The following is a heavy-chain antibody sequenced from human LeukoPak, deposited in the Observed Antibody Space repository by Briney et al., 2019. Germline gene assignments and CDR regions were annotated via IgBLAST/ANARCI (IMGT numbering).Heavy chain of an antibody. CDR3: ARSYTYGLPPYFDAFDI. CDR2: IYPGDSDT. J-gene: IGHJ3*02. D-gene: IGHD5-18*01. CDR1: GYSFSNYW. V-gene: IGHV5-51*01. Sequence: GESLKISCKGSGYSFSNYWIGWVRHMPGKGLEWMGIIYPGDSDTRYSPSFQGQVTISADKSISTAYLQWSSLKASDTAMYYCARSYTYGLPPYFDAFDIWGQGTMVTVSS.